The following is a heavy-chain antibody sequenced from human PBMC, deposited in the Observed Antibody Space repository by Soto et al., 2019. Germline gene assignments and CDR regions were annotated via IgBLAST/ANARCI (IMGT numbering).Heavy chain of an antibody. CDR3: ARGYYYGSGSYYNYYYYYYGMDV. D-gene: IGHD3-10*01. Sequence: SETLSLTCTVSGGSVSSGSYYWSWIRQPPGKGLEWIGYIYYGGTTSYNPSLKSRVTISVDTSKNQFSLKLSSVTAADTAVYYCARGYYYGSGSYYNYYYYYYGMDVWGQGTTVTVSS. CDR2: IYYGGTT. CDR1: GGSVSSGSYY. V-gene: IGHV4-61*01. J-gene: IGHJ6*02.